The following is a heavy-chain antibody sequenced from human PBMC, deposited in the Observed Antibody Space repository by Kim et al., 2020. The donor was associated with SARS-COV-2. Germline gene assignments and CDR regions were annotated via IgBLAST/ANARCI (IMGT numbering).Heavy chain of an antibody. J-gene: IGHJ6*02. CDR2: ISGSGGST. Sequence: GGSLRLSCAASGFTFSSYAMSWVRQAPGKGLEWVSAISGSGGSTYYADSVKGRFTISRDNSKNTLYLQMNSLRAEDTAVYYCAKASYYYYYYGMDVWGQGTTVTVSS. CDR1: GFTFSSYA. CDR3: AKASYYYYYYGMDV. V-gene: IGHV3-23*01.